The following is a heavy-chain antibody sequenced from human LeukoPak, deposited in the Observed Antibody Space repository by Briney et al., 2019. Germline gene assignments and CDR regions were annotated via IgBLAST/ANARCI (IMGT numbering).Heavy chain of an antibody. J-gene: IGHJ4*02. V-gene: IGHV4-34*01. CDR2: INHSGST. CDR3: ARGQEGWEKPQRAVNFDY. CDR1: GGSFNNFY. Sequence: SETLSPTCAVYGGSFNNFYWTWIRQPPGKGLEWIGEINHSGSTNYNPSLKSRVTMSVDTFKNQFSLKMTSVTAADTAVYYCARGQEGWEKPQRAVNFDYWGQGALVTVSS. D-gene: IGHD1-14*01.